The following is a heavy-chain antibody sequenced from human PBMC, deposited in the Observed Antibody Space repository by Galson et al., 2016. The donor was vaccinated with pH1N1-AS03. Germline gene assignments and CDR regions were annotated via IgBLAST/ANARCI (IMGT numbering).Heavy chain of an antibody. D-gene: IGHD1-14*01. J-gene: IGHJ3*02. V-gene: IGHV1-18*04. Sequence: SVKVSCKASGYTFSTYGVSWVRQAPGQGLEWMGWISGYDDDTNYAQNVAGRVTMTTDKSTSTVYMELRSLRSDDTAVYYCARARGFRPDNFDIWGQGTWVTVSS. CDR3: ARARGFRPDNFDI. CDR2: ISGYDDDT. CDR1: GYTFSTYG.